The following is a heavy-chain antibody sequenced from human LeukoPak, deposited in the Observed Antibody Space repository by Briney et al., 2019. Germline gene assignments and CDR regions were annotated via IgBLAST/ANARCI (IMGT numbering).Heavy chain of an antibody. CDR1: GGTFSSYA. V-gene: IGHV1-69*13. CDR2: IIPIFGTA. CDR3: ARWEGPGIAAAGSLDY. D-gene: IGHD6-13*01. J-gene: IGHJ4*02. Sequence: SVKVSCKASGGTFSSYAISWVRQAPGQGLEWMGGIIPIFGTANYAQKFQGRVTITADESTSTAYMELSSLRSEDTAVYYCARWEGPGIAAAGSLDYWGQGTLVTVSS.